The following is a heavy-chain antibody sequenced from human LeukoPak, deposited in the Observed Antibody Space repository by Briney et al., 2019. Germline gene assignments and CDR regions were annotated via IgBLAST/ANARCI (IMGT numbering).Heavy chain of an antibody. D-gene: IGHD3-10*01. CDR3: ARDYRLLWFGEIPDY. V-gene: IGHV1-2*02. CDR2: INPNSGGT. CDR1: GYTFTGYY. J-gene: IGHJ4*02. Sequence: ASVKVSCKASGYTFTGYYMHWVRQAPGQPLEWMGWINPNSGGTNYAQKFQGRVTMTRDTSISTAYMELSRLRSDDTAVYYCARDYRLLWFGEIPDYWGQGTLVTVSS.